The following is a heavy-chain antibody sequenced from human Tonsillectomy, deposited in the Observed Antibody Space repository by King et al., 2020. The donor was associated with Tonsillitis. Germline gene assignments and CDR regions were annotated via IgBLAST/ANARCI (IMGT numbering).Heavy chain of an antibody. CDR3: VKVPGTAASGYYYYMDV. CDR2: ISSNGGSS. D-gene: IGHD6-13*01. J-gene: IGHJ6*03. Sequence: VQLVQSGGGLVQPGGSLRLSCSASGFTFSSYAMHRVRQAPGKGLEYVSAISSNGGSSNYQVSVKGRFTISRDNSKNTLYLQMSRLRAEDTAVYYCVKVPGTAASGYYYYMDVWGQGTTVTVSS. CDR1: GFTFSSYA. V-gene: IGHV3-64D*08.